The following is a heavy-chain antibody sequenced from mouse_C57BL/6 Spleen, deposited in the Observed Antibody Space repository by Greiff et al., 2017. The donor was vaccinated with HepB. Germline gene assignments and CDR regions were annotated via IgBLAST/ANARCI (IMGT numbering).Heavy chain of an antibody. CDR3: ARKDYGSSHWYFDV. D-gene: IGHD1-1*01. J-gene: IGHJ1*03. CDR2: IWTGGGT. V-gene: IGHV2-9-1*01. CDR1: GFSLTSYA. Sequence: VHLVESGPGLVAPSQSLSITCTVSGFSLTSYAISWVRQPPGKGLEWLGVIWTGGGTNYNSALKSRLSISKDNSKSQVFLKMNSLQTDDTARYYWARKDYGSSHWYFDVWGTGTTVTVSS.